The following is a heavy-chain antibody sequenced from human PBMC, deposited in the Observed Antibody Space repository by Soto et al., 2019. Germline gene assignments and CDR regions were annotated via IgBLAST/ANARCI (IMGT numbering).Heavy chain of an antibody. CDR1: GFSVSSNY. CDR2: HYSGGST. V-gene: IGHV3-53*01. J-gene: IGHJ5*02. Sequence: GGSLRLSCALSGFSVSSNYLSWVRQAPGKGLEWVSVHYSGGSTYYADSVQGRFTISRDKSNNTLYLQMRRVRAEDTAVYFCAXHRHPRGTVGATSPLDPWGQGTQVTVSS. CDR3: AXHRHPRGTVGATSPLDP. D-gene: IGHD1-26*01.